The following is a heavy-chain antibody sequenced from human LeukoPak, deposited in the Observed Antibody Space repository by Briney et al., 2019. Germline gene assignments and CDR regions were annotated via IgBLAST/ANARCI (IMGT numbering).Heavy chain of an antibody. J-gene: IGHJ1*01. V-gene: IGHV3-23*01. D-gene: IGHD5-18*01. CDR1: GFTFSSYG. CDR2: ISGSGGST. Sequence: GGSLRLSCAASGFTFSSYGMSWVRQAPGKGLEWVSAISGSGGSTYYADSVKGRYTISRDNSKNTLYLQMNSLRAEDTAVYYCAKDRGQLWPPGSEYFQHWGQGTLVTVSS. CDR3: AKDRGQLWPPGSEYFQH.